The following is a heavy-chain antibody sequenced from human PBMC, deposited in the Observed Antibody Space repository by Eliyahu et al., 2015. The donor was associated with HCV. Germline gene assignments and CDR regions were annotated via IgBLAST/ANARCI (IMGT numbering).Heavy chain of an antibody. J-gene: IGHJ5*02. CDR1: GGPITXYY. D-gene: IGHD6-19*01. CDR2: IHYSGST. CDR3: ASGGGGIAVTGTGGWFDP. Sequence: QVQLQESGPGLVKPSETLSLTCTVSGGPITXYYWSWIRQPPGKGLEWIGYIHYSGSTNHNPPLKNRVTISIDTSKNQFSLNLTSVTTADTAMYYCASGGGGIAVTGTGGWFDPWGQGTLVTVSS. V-gene: IGHV4-59*01.